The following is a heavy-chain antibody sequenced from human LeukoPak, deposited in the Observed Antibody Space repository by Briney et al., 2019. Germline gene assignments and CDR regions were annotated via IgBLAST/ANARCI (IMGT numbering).Heavy chain of an antibody. CDR1: GGSFSGYY. CDR2: INHSGST. Sequence: PSETLSLTCAVYGGSFSGYYWSWIRQPPGKGLEWIGEINHSGSTNHNPSLKSRVTISVDTSKNQFSLKLSSVTAADTAVYYCARGRHYYDYVWGSYRQYYFDYWGQGTLVTVSS. CDR3: ARGRHYYDYVWGSYRQYYFDY. D-gene: IGHD3-16*02. V-gene: IGHV4-34*01. J-gene: IGHJ4*02.